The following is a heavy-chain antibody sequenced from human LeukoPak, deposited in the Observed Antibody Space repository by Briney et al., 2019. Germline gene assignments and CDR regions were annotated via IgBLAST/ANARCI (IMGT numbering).Heavy chain of an antibody. V-gene: IGHV3-73*01. Sequence: GGSLTLSCAASGFTFSGSAMHWVRQASGKGLEWVGRIRSKANSYATAYAASVKGRFTISRGDSKNTAYLQMNSLRSEDTAVYYCTINRYCSSTSCPRPYYYYYYMDVWGERTTVTVS. CDR2: IRSKANSYAT. CDR3: TINRYCSSTSCPRPYYYYYYMDV. J-gene: IGHJ6*03. D-gene: IGHD2-2*01. CDR1: GFTFSGSA.